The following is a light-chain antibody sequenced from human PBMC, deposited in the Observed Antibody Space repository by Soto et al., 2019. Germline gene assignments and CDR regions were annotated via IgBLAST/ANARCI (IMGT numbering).Light chain of an antibody. CDR1: QSLRHSIGYNY. CDR2: LGS. CDR3: MQALQTPST. Sequence: DIVMTQSPLSLPVTPGEPASISCRSSQSLRHSIGYNYLDWYLQKPGQSPQLLISLGSNRASGVPDRFSGSGSGTNFTLKISRVEAGDVGIYYCMQALQTPSTFGPGTKVDIK. V-gene: IGKV2-28*01. J-gene: IGKJ3*01.